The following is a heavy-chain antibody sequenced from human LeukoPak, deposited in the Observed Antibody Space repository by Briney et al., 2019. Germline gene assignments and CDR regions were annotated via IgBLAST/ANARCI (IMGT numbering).Heavy chain of an antibody. CDR3: AKGSKAVLFTRDRYMDV. CDR2: IRYDGSNK. D-gene: IGHD6-19*01. Sequence: GGSLRLSCAASGLTFSSYDIHWVRQAPGKGLEWVAFIRYDGSNKYYADSVRGRFTISRDNSKKTLYLQMNSLRAEDTAVYFCAKGSKAVLFTRDRYMDVWGKGTTVTISS. CDR1: GLTFSSYD. J-gene: IGHJ6*03. V-gene: IGHV3-30*02.